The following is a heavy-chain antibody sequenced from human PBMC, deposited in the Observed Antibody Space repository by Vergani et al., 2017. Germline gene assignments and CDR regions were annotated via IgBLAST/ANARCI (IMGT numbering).Heavy chain of an antibody. V-gene: IGHV4-34*01. Sequence: QVQLQESGPGLVKPSETLSLTCTVSGGSISGYYWSWIRQPPGKGLEWIGEINHSGSTNYNPSLKSRVTISVDTSKNQFSLKLSSVTAADTAVYYCARGSGRGGFDYWGQGTLVTVSS. CDR2: INHSGST. D-gene: IGHD6-19*01. CDR1: GGSISGYY. CDR3: ARGSGRGGFDY. J-gene: IGHJ4*02.